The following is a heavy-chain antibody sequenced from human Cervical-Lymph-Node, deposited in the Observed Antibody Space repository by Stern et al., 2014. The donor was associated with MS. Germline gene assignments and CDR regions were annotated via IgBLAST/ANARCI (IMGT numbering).Heavy chain of an antibody. D-gene: IGHD4/OR15-4a*01. V-gene: IGHV1-18*01. Sequence: QVQLVESGAEVKEPGASVKVSCRTFGYTFTANGISWVRQAPGQGLEWMGWISTHTGNTNYAQSLQGRITMTTDTSTRTVYMELRSLRSDDTAMYYCARDRDHGLDIWAQGTRVTVSS. CDR2: ISTHTGNT. J-gene: IGHJ3*02. CDR3: ARDRDHGLDI. CDR1: GYTFTANG.